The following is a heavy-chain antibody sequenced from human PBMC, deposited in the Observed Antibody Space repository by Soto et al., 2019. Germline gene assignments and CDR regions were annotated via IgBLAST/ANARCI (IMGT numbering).Heavy chain of an antibody. V-gene: IGHV4-34*01. Sequence: SETLSLTCAVYGGSFSGYYWSWIRQPPGKGLEWIGEINHSGSTNYNPSLKSRVTVSVDTSKNQFSLKLSSVTAADTAVYYCARRYSGYDFDYWGQGTLVTVSS. CDR2: INHSGST. D-gene: IGHD5-12*01. J-gene: IGHJ4*02. CDR1: GGSFSGYY. CDR3: ARRYSGYDFDY.